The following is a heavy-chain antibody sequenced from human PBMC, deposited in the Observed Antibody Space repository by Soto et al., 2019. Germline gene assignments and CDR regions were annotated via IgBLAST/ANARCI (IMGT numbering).Heavy chain of an antibody. CDR1: GFIFDNSG. V-gene: IGHV3-9*01. Sequence: EVQLVESGGGLVQPGRSLRLSCAASGFIFDNSGMHWVRQAPGKGLEWVSGISWNGGNIGYADSVRGRFSISRDKAKDFLFLQIDSLRPDDTAFYYCIKAGVRYLIVEVPVYCDQWGQGTLVSVSS. J-gene: IGHJ4*01. CDR3: IKAGVRYLIVEVPVYCDQ. D-gene: IGHD2-21*01. CDR2: ISWNGGNI.